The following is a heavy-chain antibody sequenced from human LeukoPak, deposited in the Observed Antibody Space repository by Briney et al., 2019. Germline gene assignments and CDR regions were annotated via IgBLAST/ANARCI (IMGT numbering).Heavy chain of an antibody. CDR3: AREGEQQLAPPPFDY. V-gene: IGHV3-21*01. Sequence: GGSLRLSCAASGFTFSSYSMNWVRQAPGKGLEWVSSISSSSSYIYYADSVKGRFTISRDNAKNSLYLQMNSLRAEDTAVYYCAREGEQQLAPPPFDYWGQGTLVTVSS. J-gene: IGHJ4*02. CDR2: ISSSSSYI. D-gene: IGHD6-13*01. CDR1: GFTFSSYS.